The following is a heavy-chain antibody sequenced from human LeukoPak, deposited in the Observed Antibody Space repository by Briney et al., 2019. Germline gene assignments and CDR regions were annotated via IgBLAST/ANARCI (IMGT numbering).Heavy chain of an antibody. CDR2: IYHSGST. CDR1: GYSISSGYY. D-gene: IGHD1-26*01. J-gene: IGHJ4*02. CDR3: ASHPRPDRVGY. Sequence: PSETLSLTCAVSGYSISSGYYWGWIRQPPGKGLEWIGSIYHSGSTYYNPSLKSRVTISVDTSKNQFSLKLSSVTAADTAVYYCASHPRPDRVGYWGQGTLVTVSS. V-gene: IGHV4-38-2*01.